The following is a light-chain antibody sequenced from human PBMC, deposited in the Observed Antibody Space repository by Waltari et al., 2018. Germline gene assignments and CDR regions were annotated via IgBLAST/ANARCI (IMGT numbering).Light chain of an antibody. CDR3: SSYAGSNKV. CDR2: DVT. Sequence: QSALTQPPSASGSLGQSVTISCTGTTSDVGGYHYVSWYQQHPGKAPTLMIYDVTKRPSGVPDRFSGSKSGNTASLTVSGLQAEDEADYYCSSYAGSNKVFGTGTKVTVL. CDR1: TSDVGGYHY. J-gene: IGLJ1*01. V-gene: IGLV2-8*01.